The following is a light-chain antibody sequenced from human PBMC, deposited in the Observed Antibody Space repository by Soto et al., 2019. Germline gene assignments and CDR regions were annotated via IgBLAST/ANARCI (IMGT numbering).Light chain of an antibody. CDR1: QSISSY. V-gene: IGKV1-39*01. CDR3: QQSYSTPIT. CDR2: AAS. J-gene: IGKJ5*01. Sequence: DIKMNQSPSSLSASVGDRVTITCRASQSISSYLNWYQQKPGKAPKLLIYAASSLQSGVPSRFSGSGSGTDFTLNISSLQPEDFATYYCQQSYSTPITFGQGTRLEIK.